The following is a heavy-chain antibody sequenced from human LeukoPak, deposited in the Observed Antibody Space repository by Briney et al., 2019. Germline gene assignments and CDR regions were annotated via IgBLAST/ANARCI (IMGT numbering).Heavy chain of an antibody. CDR3: ARDLAYSRLDY. Sequence: GGSLRLSCAVSGLTFSSSWMDWVRQAPGKGLEWVASINPDGNKKYSADSVKGRFTISRDSAENSLYLQMNSLRVEDTAFYYCARDLAYSRLDYWGQGMLVTVSS. J-gene: IGHJ4*02. V-gene: IGHV3-7*01. D-gene: IGHD5-18*01. CDR1: GLTFSSSW. CDR2: INPDGNKK.